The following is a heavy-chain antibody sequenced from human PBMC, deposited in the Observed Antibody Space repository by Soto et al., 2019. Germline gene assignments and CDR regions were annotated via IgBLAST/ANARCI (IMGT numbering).Heavy chain of an antibody. D-gene: IGHD2-15*01. CDR3: AQQGGQTLDRWYFDF. Sequence: PGGSLRLSCTASGFISSRQALSWVRRAPGKGLEWVSGISGSGGSTYYADSVKGRLTISRDNSRNTVYLQMDSLRADDTAVYHCAQQGGQTLDRWYFDFWGQGTLVTVSS. CDR1: GFISSRQA. J-gene: IGHJ4*02. V-gene: IGHV3-23*01. CDR2: ISGSGGST.